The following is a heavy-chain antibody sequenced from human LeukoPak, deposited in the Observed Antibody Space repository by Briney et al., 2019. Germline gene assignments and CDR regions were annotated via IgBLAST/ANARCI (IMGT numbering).Heavy chain of an antibody. V-gene: IGHV4-30-2*01. D-gene: IGHD3-3*01. CDR3: ARDVGHYDFWSGQYHHGYFQH. J-gene: IGHJ1*01. CDR1: GGSISSGGYS. Sequence: SETLSLTCAVSGGSISSGGYSWSWIRQPPGKGLEWIGYIYHSGSTYYNPSLKSRVTISVDTSKNQFSLKLSSVTAADTAVYYCARDVGHYDFWSGQYHHGYFQHWGQGTLVTVSS. CDR2: IYHSGST.